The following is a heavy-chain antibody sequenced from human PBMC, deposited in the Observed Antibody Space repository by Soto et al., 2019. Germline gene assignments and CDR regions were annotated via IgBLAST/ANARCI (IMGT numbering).Heavy chain of an antibody. V-gene: IGHV1-3*01. CDR2: INAGNGNT. CDR3: ARVYYDFWCGGKEDYYYYYMDV. Sequence: ASVKVSCKASGYTFTSYAMHWVRQAPGQRLEWMGWINAGNGNTKYSQKFQGRVTITRDTSASTAYMELSSLRSEDTAVYYCARVYYDFWCGGKEDYYYYYMDVWAKGNTVTVSS. J-gene: IGHJ6*03. D-gene: IGHD3-3*01. CDR1: GYTFTSYA.